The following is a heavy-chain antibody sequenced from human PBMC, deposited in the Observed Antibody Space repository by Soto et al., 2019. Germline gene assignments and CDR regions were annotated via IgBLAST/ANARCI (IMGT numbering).Heavy chain of an antibody. CDR1: GYSFTNYP. CDR3: ARTYGDYIRYLVD. CDR2: ITSGNGDT. J-gene: IGHJ4*02. Sequence: ASVKVSCKASGYSFTNYPMHWVRQAPGQSLEWVGWITSGNGDTKYSQRFQGRVSITRDTSASTTYMELSSLTSEDTAVYYCARTYGDYIRYLVDWGQGTLVTGSS. V-gene: IGHV1-3*01. D-gene: IGHD4-17*01.